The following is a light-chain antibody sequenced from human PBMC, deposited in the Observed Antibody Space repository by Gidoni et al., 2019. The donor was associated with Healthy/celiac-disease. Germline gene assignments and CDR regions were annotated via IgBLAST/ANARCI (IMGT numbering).Light chain of an antibody. CDR1: QDISTS. Sequence: DIQMTQSPSSVSASVGDRVTMTCRASQDISTSLAWYQQKSGKAPTLLIYTASNLQSGVPSFSGSGSGTDFTLTISSLQPEDFATYYCQQASSFPGTFGQGTKVEIK. CDR2: TAS. J-gene: IGKJ1*01. CDR3: QQASSFPGT. V-gene: IGKV1-12*01.